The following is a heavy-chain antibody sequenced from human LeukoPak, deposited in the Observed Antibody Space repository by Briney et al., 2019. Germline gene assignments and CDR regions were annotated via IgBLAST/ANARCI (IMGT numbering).Heavy chain of an antibody. CDR3: ARDREMSIAVAGGDY. D-gene: IGHD6-19*01. Sequence: GASVKVSCKASGYSFSSYGISWMRQAPGQGLEWMGWISAYNGNTNYEQKLQGRVSMTTDTSTNTAYMELSSLTSDDTAMDYCARDREMSIAVAGGDYWGQGTPVIVSS. V-gene: IGHV1-18*01. J-gene: IGHJ4*02. CDR2: ISAYNGNT. CDR1: GYSFSSYG.